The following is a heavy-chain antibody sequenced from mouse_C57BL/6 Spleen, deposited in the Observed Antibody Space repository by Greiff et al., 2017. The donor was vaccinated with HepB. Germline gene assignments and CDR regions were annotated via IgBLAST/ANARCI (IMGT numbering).Heavy chain of an antibody. Sequence: EVQGVESGGDLVKPGGSLKLSCAASGFTFSSYGMSWVRQTPDKRLEWVATISSGGSYTYYPDSVKGRFTISRDNAKNTLYLQLSSLKSEDTAMYYCARQTFITTVVAGAMDYWGQGTSVTVSS. CDR2: ISSGGSYT. V-gene: IGHV5-6*01. CDR3: ARQTFITTVVAGAMDY. D-gene: IGHD1-1*01. CDR1: GFTFSSYG. J-gene: IGHJ4*01.